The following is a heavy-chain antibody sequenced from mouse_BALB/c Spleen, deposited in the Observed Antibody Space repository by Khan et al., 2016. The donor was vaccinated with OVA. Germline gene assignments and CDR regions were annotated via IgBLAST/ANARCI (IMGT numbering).Heavy chain of an antibody. CDR1: GFSLTSYG. D-gene: IGHD1-3*01. CDR2: IWAGGST. V-gene: IGHV2-9*02. Sequence: VQLMESGPGLVAPSQTLSLTCTVSGFSLTSYGVYWVRQPSGRGLEWLGVIWAGGSTNYNSALLSRLSISKDNSKSQVFLKMNSLQTDDTAMYYCARIEDIWGQGTTLTVSS. CDR3: ARIEDI. J-gene: IGHJ2*01.